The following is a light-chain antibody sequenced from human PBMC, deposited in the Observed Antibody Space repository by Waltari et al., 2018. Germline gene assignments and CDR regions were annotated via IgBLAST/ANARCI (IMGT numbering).Light chain of an antibody. J-gene: IGKJ4*01. CDR1: QSVSSY. CDR2: DAS. CDR3: QQRSNWLT. Sequence: EIVLTQSPATLSLSPGERATLSCRASQSVSSYLAWYQQKPGQAPRLLIYDASNRGTGSPGRFSGSGSETAFTITISRLEPEDFEVYYCQQRSNWLTFGGGTKVEIK. V-gene: IGKV3-11*01.